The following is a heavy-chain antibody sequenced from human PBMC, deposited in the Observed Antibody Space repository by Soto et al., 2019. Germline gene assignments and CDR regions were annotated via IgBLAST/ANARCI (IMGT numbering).Heavy chain of an antibody. CDR1: GFTFSSYG. CDR2: IWYDGSNK. Sequence: PGGSLRLSCAASGFTFSSYGMHWVRQAPGKGLEWVAVIWYDGSNKYYADSVKGRFTISRDNSKNTLYLQMNSLRAEDTAVYYCARDFVSTYYDFWSGYYTSNWFDPWGQGTLVTVSS. V-gene: IGHV3-33*01. J-gene: IGHJ5*02. CDR3: ARDFVSTYYDFWSGYYTSNWFDP. D-gene: IGHD3-3*01.